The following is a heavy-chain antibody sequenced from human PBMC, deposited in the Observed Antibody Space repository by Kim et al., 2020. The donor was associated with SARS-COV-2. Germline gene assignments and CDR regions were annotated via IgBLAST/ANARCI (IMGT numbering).Heavy chain of an antibody. Sequence: ADSVKGRITNPRDNSKTTLYRQMNSLRAEDTAVYYCAKDILGIAEAGIHYWGQGTLVTVSS. D-gene: IGHD6-19*01. CDR3: AKDILGIAEAGIHY. J-gene: IGHJ4*02. V-gene: IGHV3-30*02.